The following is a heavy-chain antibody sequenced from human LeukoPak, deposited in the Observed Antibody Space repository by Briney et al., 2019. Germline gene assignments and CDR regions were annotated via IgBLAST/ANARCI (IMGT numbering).Heavy chain of an antibody. CDR2: ISGSGGNT. CDR1: GFTFSSYA. D-gene: IGHD1-1*01. V-gene: IGHV3-23*01. CDR3: ARGYNWNDLDFDY. J-gene: IGHJ4*02. Sequence: PGGSLRLSCAASGFTFSSYAMNWVRQAPGKGLEWVSTISGSGGNTYYADSVKGRFTISRDNSKNTLYLQMNSLRAEDTAVYYCARGYNWNDLDFDYWGQGTLVTVSS.